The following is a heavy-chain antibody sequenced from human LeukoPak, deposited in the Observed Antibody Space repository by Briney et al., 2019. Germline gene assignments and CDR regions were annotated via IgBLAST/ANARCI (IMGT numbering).Heavy chain of an antibody. Sequence: GGSLRLSCAASGFTFDDYGMSWVRQAPGKGLEWVSGINWNGGSTGYADSVKGRFTISRDNAKNSLYLQMTSLRAEDTAVYYCARDTSDNWNYRFDPWGQGTLVTVSS. CDR2: INWNGGST. CDR1: GFTFDDYG. CDR3: ARDTSDNWNYRFDP. J-gene: IGHJ5*02. D-gene: IGHD1-7*01. V-gene: IGHV3-20*04.